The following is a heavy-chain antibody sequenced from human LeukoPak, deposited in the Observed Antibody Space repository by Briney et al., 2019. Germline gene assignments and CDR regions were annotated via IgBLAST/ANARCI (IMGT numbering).Heavy chain of an antibody. Sequence: RASVKVSCKVSGYTLTELSMHWVRQAPGKGLEWMGGFDPEDGETIYAQKFQGRVTMTEDTSTDTAYMELSSLRSEDTAVYYCATRSRILYCSGWTYDYWGQGTLVTVSS. CDR2: FDPEDGET. CDR3: ATRSRILYCSGWTYDY. CDR1: GYTLTELS. V-gene: IGHV1-24*01. J-gene: IGHJ4*02. D-gene: IGHD6-19*01.